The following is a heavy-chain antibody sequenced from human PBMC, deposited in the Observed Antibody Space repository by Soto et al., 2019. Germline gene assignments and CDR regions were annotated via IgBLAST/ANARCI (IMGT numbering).Heavy chain of an antibody. J-gene: IGHJ4*02. CDR2: ISYDGSNK. V-gene: IGHV3-30*18. CDR1: GFTFSSYG. CDR3: AKGMRYYYDSSGYPPPLITY. Sequence: GGSLRLSCAASGFTFSSYGMHWVRQAPGKGLEWVAVISYDGSNKYYADSVKGRFTISRDNSKNTLYLQMNSLRAEDTAVYYCAKGMRYYYDSSGYPPPLITYWGQGNLVNVS. D-gene: IGHD3-22*01.